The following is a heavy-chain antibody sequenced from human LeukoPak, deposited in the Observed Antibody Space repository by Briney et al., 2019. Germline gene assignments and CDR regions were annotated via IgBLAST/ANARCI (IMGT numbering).Heavy chain of an antibody. CDR2: LGSAGDK. CDR1: GFTLSDYD. D-gene: IGHD3/OR15-3a*01. J-gene: IGHJ6*02. CDR3: ARAKRETSTRPWTSGMDV. V-gene: IGHV3-13*01. Sequence: GGSLRLSCAASGFTLSDYDIYWVRQPIGKGLDWVSGLGSAGDKYHAGSERGRFTISREDAENSVYLQMNGLRPVDTAIYYCARAKRETSTRPWTSGMDVWGQGTRVTVSS.